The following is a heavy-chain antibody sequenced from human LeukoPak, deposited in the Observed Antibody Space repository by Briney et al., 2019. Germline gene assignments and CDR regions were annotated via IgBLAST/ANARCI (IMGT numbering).Heavy chain of an antibody. Sequence: SETLSLTCSVSGDFITAYYWSWIRQPPGKGLEWIGYVYYSGSTEYNPSLRSRVTISLEMSKHQFSLKLSSVTAADTAVYYCARGLYSSSWYWFDPWGQGTLVTVSS. D-gene: IGHD6-13*01. CDR3: ARGLYSSSWYWFDP. V-gene: IGHV4-59*01. J-gene: IGHJ5*02. CDR1: GDFITAYY. CDR2: VYYSGST.